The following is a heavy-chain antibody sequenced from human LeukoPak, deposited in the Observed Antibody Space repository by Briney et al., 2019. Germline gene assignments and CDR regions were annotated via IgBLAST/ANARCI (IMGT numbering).Heavy chain of an antibody. CDR2: ISSSGGST. CDR3: GNSPRGYFHWPSPPDAFDI. CDR1: GFTFSDYA. Sequence: GGSLRLSCAASGFTFSDYAMSWIRQAPGKGLEWVSAISSSGGSTYYADSVKGRFTISRDNSKNTLYLQMNSLRAEDTAVYYCGNSPRGYFHWPSPPDAFDIWGQGTMVTVSS. V-gene: IGHV3-23*01. D-gene: IGHD3-9*01. J-gene: IGHJ3*02.